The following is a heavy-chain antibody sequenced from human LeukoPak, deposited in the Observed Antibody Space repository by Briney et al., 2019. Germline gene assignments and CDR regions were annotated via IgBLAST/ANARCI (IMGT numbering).Heavy chain of an antibody. D-gene: IGHD4-17*01. Sequence: PSETLSPTCAVSGGSISSSGYYWGWIRQPPGKGLEWIGRIYTSGSTNYNPSLKSRVTMSVDTSKNQFSLKLSSVTAADTAVYYCARENVADDYGDYFLSLNWFDPWGQGTLVTVSS. CDR3: ARENVADDYGDYFLSLNWFDP. CDR1: GGSISSSGYY. V-gene: IGHV4-39*07. J-gene: IGHJ5*02. CDR2: IYTSGST.